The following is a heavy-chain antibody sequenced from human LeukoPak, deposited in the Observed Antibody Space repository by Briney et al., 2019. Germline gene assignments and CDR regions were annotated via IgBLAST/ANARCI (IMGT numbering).Heavy chain of an antibody. CDR3: ARDWGASGWYNWFDP. CDR2: IAHDGVNK. Sequence: PGGSLRLPCATSGFTLSSYGMHWVRQAPGKGLDWVAIIAHDGVNKYYTDSVKGRFTISRDNSGNTLFLQMNSLRPEDTAVYYCARDWGASGWYNWFDPWGQGTLVTVSS. CDR1: GFTLSSYG. D-gene: IGHD6-19*01. J-gene: IGHJ5*02. V-gene: IGHV3-30*03.